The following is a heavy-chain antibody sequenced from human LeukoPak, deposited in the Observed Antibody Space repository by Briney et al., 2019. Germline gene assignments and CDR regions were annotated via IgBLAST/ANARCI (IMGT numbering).Heavy chain of an antibody. Sequence: PGGSLRLSCAASGFTVSSNYMSWVRQAPGKGLEWVSVIYAGDSTYYADSVKGRFTISRDNSKNTLYLQMDSLRAGDTAVYYCARATGIAASGPAYWGQGTLVTVSS. CDR1: GFTVSSNY. J-gene: IGHJ4*02. CDR3: ARATGIAASGPAY. D-gene: IGHD6-13*01. V-gene: IGHV3-66*01. CDR2: IYAGDST.